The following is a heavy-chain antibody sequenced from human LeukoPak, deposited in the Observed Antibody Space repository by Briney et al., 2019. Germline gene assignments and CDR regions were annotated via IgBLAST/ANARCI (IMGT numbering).Heavy chain of an antibody. CDR3: AREREDYYDSSGYYLDDY. CDR2: INHSGST. Sequence: PSETLSLTCAVYGGSFSGYYWSWIRQPPGKGLEWIGEINHSGSTNYNPSLKSRVTISVDTSKNQFSLKLSSVTAADTAVYYCAREREDYYDSSGYYLDDYWGQGTLVTVSS. D-gene: IGHD3-22*01. V-gene: IGHV4-34*01. CDR1: GGSFSGYY. J-gene: IGHJ4*02.